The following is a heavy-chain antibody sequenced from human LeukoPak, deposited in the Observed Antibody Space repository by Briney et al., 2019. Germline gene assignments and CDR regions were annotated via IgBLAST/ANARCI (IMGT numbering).Heavy chain of an antibody. CDR2: MSGNSGST. CDR3: AKGSGYYFGSWTYYFDY. V-gene: IGHV3-23*01. Sequence: GGSLRVSCEASGFSFSDYAMSWVRQAPGKGLEWLSGMSGNSGSTYYADSVKGRFTMTRDNSKNTLYLQMNSLRAEDTAVYYCAKGSGYYFGSWTYYFDYWGQGTLVTVSS. J-gene: IGHJ4*02. CDR1: GFSFSDYA. D-gene: IGHD3-10*01.